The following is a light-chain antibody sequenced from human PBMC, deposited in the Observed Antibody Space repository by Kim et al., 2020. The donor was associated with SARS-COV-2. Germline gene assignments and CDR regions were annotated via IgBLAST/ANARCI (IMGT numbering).Light chain of an antibody. V-gene: IGKV3-15*01. J-gene: IGKJ1*01. CDR2: GAS. CDR1: QSISSN. Sequence: PGQRAPLSCRARQSISSNLALYQQKPGQAPRLLIYGASTRATGIPARFSGSGSGTEFTLTISSLQSEDFAVYYCQHYDNWPPWTFGQGTKVEIK. CDR3: QHYDNWPPWT.